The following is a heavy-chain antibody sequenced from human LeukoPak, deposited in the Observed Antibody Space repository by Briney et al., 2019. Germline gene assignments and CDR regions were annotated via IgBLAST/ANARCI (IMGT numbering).Heavy chain of an antibody. CDR3: AKDSKVAATVYYFDC. Sequence: GGSLRLSCAASGFTFSSYAMSWVRQAPGKGLEWVAAISGSGGSTYYADSVKGRFTISRDNSKNTLYLQMSSLRAEDTAVYYCAKDSKVAATVYYFDCWGQGTLVTAAS. V-gene: IGHV3-23*01. D-gene: IGHD2-15*01. CDR1: GFTFSSYA. J-gene: IGHJ4*02. CDR2: ISGSGGST.